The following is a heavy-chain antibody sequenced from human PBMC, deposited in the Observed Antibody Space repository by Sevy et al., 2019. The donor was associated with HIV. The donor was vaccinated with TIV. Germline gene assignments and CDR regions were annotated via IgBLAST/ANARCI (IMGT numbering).Heavy chain of an antibody. CDR2: IWNDRGNK. D-gene: IGHD3-22*01. CDR1: GFTFSRYG. V-gene: IGHV3-33*01. CDR3: ASLPNNYYESSGSSGDDAFDI. J-gene: IGHJ3*02. Sequence: GGSLRLSCAASGFTFSRYGMHWVRQAPGKGLEWVAVIWNDRGNKHYADSVKGRFTISRDNSKNTLYLQMNSLRAEDTAVYYCASLPNNYYESSGSSGDDAFDIWGQGTMVTVSS.